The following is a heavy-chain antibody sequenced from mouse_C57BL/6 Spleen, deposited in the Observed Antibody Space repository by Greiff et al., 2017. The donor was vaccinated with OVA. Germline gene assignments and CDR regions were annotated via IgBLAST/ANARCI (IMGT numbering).Heavy chain of an antibody. CDR3: AREERIYYGYDDAMDY. V-gene: IGHV1-53*01. CDR2: INPSNGGT. J-gene: IGHJ4*01. Sequence: QVQLQQPGTELVKPGASVKLSCKASGYTFTSYWMNWVKQRPGQGLEWIGNINPSNGGTNYNEKFKSKATLTADKSSSTAYMQLSSLTSEDSAVYYCAREERIYYGYDDAMDYWGQGTSVTVSS. CDR1: GYTFTSYW. D-gene: IGHD2-2*01.